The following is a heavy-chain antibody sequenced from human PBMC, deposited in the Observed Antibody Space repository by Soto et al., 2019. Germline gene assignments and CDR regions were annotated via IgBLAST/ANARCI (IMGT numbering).Heavy chain of an antibody. V-gene: IGHV3-30-3*01. J-gene: IGHJ6*02. D-gene: IGHD3-16*01. CDR2: ISYDGSNK. Sequence: QVQLVESGGGVVQPGRSLRLSCAASGFTFSSYAMHWVRQAPGKGLEWVAVISYDGSNKYYADSVKGRFTISRDNSKNTLYLQMNSLRAEDTAVYYCARSSLGAYYYYYGMDVWDQGTTVTVSS. CDR3: ARSSLGAYYYYYGMDV. CDR1: GFTFSSYA.